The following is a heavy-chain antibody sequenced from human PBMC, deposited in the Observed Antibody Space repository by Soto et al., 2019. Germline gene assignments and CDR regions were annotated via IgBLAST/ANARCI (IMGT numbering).Heavy chain of an antibody. Sequence: KVSCKAFGGNLSSYAISWGRQAPGQGLEWMGGIIPIFGTAIYAQKFQGRVTMTEDTSTDTAYMELSSLRSEDTAVYYCATVGEGSSFQIWFDPWGQGTLVTVSS. D-gene: IGHD6-13*01. CDR1: GGNLSSYA. CDR2: IIPIFGTA. CDR3: ATVGEGSSFQIWFDP. V-gene: IGHV1-69*06. J-gene: IGHJ5*02.